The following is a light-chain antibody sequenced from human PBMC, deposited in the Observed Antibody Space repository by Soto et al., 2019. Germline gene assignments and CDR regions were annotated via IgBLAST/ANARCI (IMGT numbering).Light chain of an antibody. CDR2: AAS. V-gene: IGKV1-8*01. J-gene: IGKJ1*01. CDR3: QQYYSTLKT. CDR1: QGISSY. Sequence: AIRMTQSPSSLSASTGDRVTITCRASQGISSYLAWYQQKPGKAPKLLIYAASTLQSGVPSRFSGSGSGTDFTLTISFLQSEDFATYYCQQYYSTLKTFGQGTKVEIK.